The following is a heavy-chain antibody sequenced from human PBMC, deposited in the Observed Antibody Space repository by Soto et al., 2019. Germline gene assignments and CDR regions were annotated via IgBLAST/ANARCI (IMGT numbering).Heavy chain of an antibody. Sequence: QVQLVESGGGVVQPGTSLRPSCAASGFRFKSFVMHWVRQAPGKGLEWVAFTSYDGNNKDYGDSVKGRFTVSRDNSQNTLHLQMDFLRPEDTALYYGARWGTTGGFDLWGQGTLVSVSS. V-gene: IGHV3-30*19. CDR1: GFRFKSFV. J-gene: IGHJ4*02. CDR2: TSYDGNNK. D-gene: IGHD3-16*01. CDR3: ARWGTTGGFDL.